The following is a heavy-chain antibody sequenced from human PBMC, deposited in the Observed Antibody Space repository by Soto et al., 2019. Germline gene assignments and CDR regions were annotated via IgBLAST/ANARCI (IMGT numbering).Heavy chain of an antibody. Sequence: QVQLVQSGAEVKKPGDSVKVSCKASGYTFTSYGISWVRQAPGQGLEWMGWIRAYNGNTSYAQKLQRRVTMTTDTYTSTDYMELRGLRSDDTAVYYCAGDPTPVYYYGSGSYYENWFDPWGQGTLVTVSS. J-gene: IGHJ5*02. CDR1: GYTFTSYG. V-gene: IGHV1-18*01. D-gene: IGHD3-10*01. CDR2: IRAYNGNT. CDR3: AGDPTPVYYYGSGSYYENWFDP.